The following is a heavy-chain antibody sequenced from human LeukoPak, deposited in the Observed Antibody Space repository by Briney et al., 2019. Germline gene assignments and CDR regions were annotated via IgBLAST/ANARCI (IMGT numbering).Heavy chain of an antibody. CDR2: INPNSWGT. J-gene: IGHJ4*02. V-gene: IGHV1-2*02. Sequence: GASVKVSRKASGYTFTRYYMHWVRQAPAQGLEWMGWINPNSWGTHYAQKFQGRHTITRDTSISTADMELRRMRSDDTAVYYCARDGASGYDFWSGYDFDYWGQGTLVTVS. D-gene: IGHD3-3*01. CDR1: GYTFTRYY. CDR3: ARDGASGYDFWSGYDFDY.